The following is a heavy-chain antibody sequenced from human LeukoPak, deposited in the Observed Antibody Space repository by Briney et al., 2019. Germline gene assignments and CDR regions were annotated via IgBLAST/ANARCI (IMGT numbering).Heavy chain of an antibody. J-gene: IGHJ5*02. CDR2: ISSDGSNK. CDR1: GFTFSDYD. CDR3: AKNSDFDSSGLSP. Sequence: GRSLTLSCAASGFTFSDYDMHWVRQAPGEGLEWVAVISSDGSNKYYADSVKGRFTISRDTSKNTLYLQMNSLRPDDTAVYYCAKNSDFDSSGLSPWGQGTMVTVSS. D-gene: IGHD3-22*01. V-gene: IGHV3-30*18.